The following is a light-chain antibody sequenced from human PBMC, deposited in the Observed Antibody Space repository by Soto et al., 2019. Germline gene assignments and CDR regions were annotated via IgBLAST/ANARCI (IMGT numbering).Light chain of an antibody. J-gene: IGKJ2*01. CDR2: AES. V-gene: IGKV3-20*01. CDR3: QHYGNSPYT. Sequence: EIVLTQSPGTLSLSPGERATLSCRASQNVDSNYLAWYQQKSGQALRLLFFAESIRATGFPGRFSGIGSGTDFTLTITILKPEDSAVYYCQHYGNSPYTFCQRTKLEIK. CDR1: QNVDSNY.